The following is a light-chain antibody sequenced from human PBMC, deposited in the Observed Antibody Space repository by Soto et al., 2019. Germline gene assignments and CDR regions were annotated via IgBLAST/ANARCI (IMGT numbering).Light chain of an antibody. J-gene: IGKJ1*01. Sequence: DIHMTQSPSSLSVSVGDRVTITCRTSQNINAWLAWYQQRPGQAPKLLIYDASTVQSGVPSRFSGSGSGTEFTLTISSLQPDDSATYYCQHYSLYSPWTFDQGTKVEIK. CDR2: DAS. V-gene: IGKV1-5*01. CDR1: QNINAW. CDR3: QHYSLYSPWT.